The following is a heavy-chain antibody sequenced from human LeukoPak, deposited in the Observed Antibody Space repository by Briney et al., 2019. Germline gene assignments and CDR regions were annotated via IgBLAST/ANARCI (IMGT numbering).Heavy chain of an antibody. V-gene: IGHV4-34*01. CDR3: ARVAYRYVINDWSRTGLGAYPTKYYDHMDV. CDR1: GASISHYY. Sequence: ETLSLTCTVSGASISHYYWSWIRQPPGKGLEWIGEINPSGSTNYSPSLKSRVTISVDTSKNQFSLKLSSVAAADTAVYFCARVAYRYVINDWSRTGLGAYPTKYYDHMDVWDKGTTVTVSS. J-gene: IGHJ6*03. CDR2: INPSGST. D-gene: IGHD5-18*01.